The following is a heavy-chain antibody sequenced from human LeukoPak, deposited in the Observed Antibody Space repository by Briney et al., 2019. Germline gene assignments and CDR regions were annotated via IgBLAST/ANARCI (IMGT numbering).Heavy chain of an antibody. CDR2: INTDGSGT. V-gene: IGHV3-74*01. Sequence: GGSLRLSCVVSGFTFSSYWMYWVRQAPGKGLVWVSRINTDGSGTRYADPVKGRFTISRDNAKNTLYLQMNSLRAEDTAVYYCARDQGPYYWGQGTLVTVSS. J-gene: IGHJ4*02. CDR1: GFTFSSYW. CDR3: ARDQGPYY.